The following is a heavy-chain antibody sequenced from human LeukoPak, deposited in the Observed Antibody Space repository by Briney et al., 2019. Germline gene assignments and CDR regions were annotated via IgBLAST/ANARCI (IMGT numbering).Heavy chain of an antibody. D-gene: IGHD7-27*01. CDR3: ARDNLGTPTATAFDY. CDR1: GFTFSSYW. V-gene: IGHV3-74*01. CDR2: INSDGSST. J-gene: IGHJ4*02. Sequence: PGGSLRLSCAASGFTFSSYWMHWVRQAPGKGLVWVSRINSDGSSTSYADSVKGRFTISRDNAKNTLYLQMNSLRAEDTAVYYCARDNLGTPTATAFDYWGQGTLVTVSS.